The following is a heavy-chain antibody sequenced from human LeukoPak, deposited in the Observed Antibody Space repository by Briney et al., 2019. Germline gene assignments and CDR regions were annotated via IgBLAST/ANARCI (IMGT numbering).Heavy chain of an antibody. CDR3: ARGPGIGYWAEEATAFDI. J-gene: IGHJ3*02. D-gene: IGHD2-15*01. Sequence: ASVKVSCKASGYTLTSYDINWVRQATGQGLEWMGWMNPNSGNTGYAQKFQGRVTMTRNTSISTAYMELSSLRSEDTAVYYCARGPGIGYWAEEATAFDIWGQGTMVTVSS. CDR1: GYTLTSYD. V-gene: IGHV1-8*01. CDR2: MNPNSGNT.